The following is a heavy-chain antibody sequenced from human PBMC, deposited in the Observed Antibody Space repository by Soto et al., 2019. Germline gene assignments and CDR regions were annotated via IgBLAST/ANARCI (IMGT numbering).Heavy chain of an antibody. J-gene: IGHJ3*02. Sequence: QVQLVQSGAEVKKPGSSVKVSCKASGGTFSSYAISWVRQAPGQGLEWMGGIIPIFGTANYAQKFQGRVTITADEPTSTAYMELSSLRSEDTAVYYCAGVPTRPYSSSWYGAFDIWGQGTMVTVSS. D-gene: IGHD6-13*01. CDR1: GGTFSSYA. CDR2: IIPIFGTA. V-gene: IGHV1-69*01. CDR3: AGVPTRPYSSSWYGAFDI.